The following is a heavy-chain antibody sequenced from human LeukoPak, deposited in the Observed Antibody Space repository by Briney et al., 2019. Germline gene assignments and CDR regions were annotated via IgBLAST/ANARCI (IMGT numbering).Heavy chain of an antibody. V-gene: IGHV3-43D*03. Sequence: PGGSLRLSCAASGFSFDDYAMRWVRQAPGKGLEWVSLITWDGGNTYYADSVKGRFTISRDNAKNPLYLQMNSLRAEDTAVYYCASLYGSGPNWFDPWGQGTLVTVSS. J-gene: IGHJ5*02. D-gene: IGHD3-10*01. CDR2: ITWDGGNT. CDR1: GFSFDDYA. CDR3: ASLYGSGPNWFDP.